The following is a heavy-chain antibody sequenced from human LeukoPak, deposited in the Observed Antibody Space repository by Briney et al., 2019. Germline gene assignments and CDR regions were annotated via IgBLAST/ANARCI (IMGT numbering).Heavy chain of an antibody. Sequence: PSETLSLTCTVSGGSISSYYWSWIRQPPGKGLEWIGEINHSGSTNYNPSLKSRVTIPVDTSKNQFSLKLSSVTAADTAVYYCARRRNEYQLLFRGWFDPWGQGTLVTVSS. CDR2: INHSGST. J-gene: IGHJ5*02. D-gene: IGHD2-2*01. CDR1: GGSISSYY. CDR3: ARRRNEYQLLFRGWFDP. V-gene: IGHV4-34*01.